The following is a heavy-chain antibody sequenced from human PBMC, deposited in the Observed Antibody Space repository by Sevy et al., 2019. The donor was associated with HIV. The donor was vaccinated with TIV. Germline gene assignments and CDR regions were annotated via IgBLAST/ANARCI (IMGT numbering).Heavy chain of an antibody. CDR3: AIHTYYDYIWGSEGFDY. CDR2: ISGSGGGT. Sequence: GGSLRLSCAASGFTFSSYAMSWVRQAPGKGLEWVSAISGSGGGTYYADSVKGRFTISRDNSKNTLYLQMNSLRAEDTAVYYCAIHTYYDYIWGSEGFDYWGQGTLVTVSS. CDR1: GFTFSSYA. J-gene: IGHJ4*02. D-gene: IGHD3-16*01. V-gene: IGHV3-23*01.